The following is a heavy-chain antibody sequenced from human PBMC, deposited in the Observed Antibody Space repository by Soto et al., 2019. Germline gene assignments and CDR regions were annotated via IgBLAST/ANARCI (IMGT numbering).Heavy chain of an antibody. V-gene: IGHV4-39*01. Sequence: NPSETLSLTCTVSGGSLSSSPYYWGWIRRPPGKGLEFIGSINYSGNTYYSPSLKSRVTLSVGTSKNQFSLKVTSVTATDTGLYYCSRRAPEGFDPWGQGTLVTVSS. J-gene: IGHJ5*02. CDR1: GGSLSSSPYY. CDR2: INYSGNT. CDR3: SRRAPEGFDP.